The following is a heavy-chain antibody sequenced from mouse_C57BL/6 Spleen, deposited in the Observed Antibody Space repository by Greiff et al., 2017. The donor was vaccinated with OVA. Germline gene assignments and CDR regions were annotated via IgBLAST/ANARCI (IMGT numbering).Heavy chain of an antibody. CDR2: ISDGGSYT. D-gene: IGHD2-4*01. CDR1: GFTFSSYA. V-gene: IGHV5-4*01. J-gene: IGHJ2*01. Sequence: EVHLVESGGGLVKPGGSLKLSCAASGFTFSSYAMSWVRQTPEKRLEWVATISDGGSYTYYPDNVKGRFTISRDNAKNNPYLQMSHLKSEDTAMYYCARDLGDYDNYWGQGTTLTVSS. CDR3: ARDLGDYDNY.